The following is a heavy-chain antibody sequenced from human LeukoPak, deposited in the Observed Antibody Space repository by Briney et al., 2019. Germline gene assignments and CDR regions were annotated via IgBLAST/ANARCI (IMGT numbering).Heavy chain of an antibody. CDR1: GFTFSSYA. CDR3: ARDYYDSSGYPSGSDY. CDR2: ISYDGSNK. Sequence: GGSLRLSCAASGFTFSSYAMHWVRQAPGKGLEWVAVISYDGSNKYYADSVKGRFTISRDNSKNTLYLQMNSLRAEDTAVYYCARDYYDSSGYPSGSDYWGQGTLVTVSS. D-gene: IGHD3-22*01. V-gene: IGHV3-30-3*01. J-gene: IGHJ4*02.